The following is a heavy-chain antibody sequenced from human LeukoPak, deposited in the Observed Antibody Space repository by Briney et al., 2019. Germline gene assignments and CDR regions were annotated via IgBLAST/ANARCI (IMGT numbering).Heavy chain of an antibody. CDR3: AKEVTMIVVVIDY. CDR1: GFSFSGHW. CDR2: ISPTGSTT. Sequence: GGSLRLSCTASGFSFSGHWMHWARQLPGKGLVWVSRISPTGSTTSYADSVKGRFTISRDNSKNTLYLQMNSLRAEDTAVYYCAKEVTMIVVVIDYWGQGTLVTVSS. V-gene: IGHV3-74*01. D-gene: IGHD3-22*01. J-gene: IGHJ4*02.